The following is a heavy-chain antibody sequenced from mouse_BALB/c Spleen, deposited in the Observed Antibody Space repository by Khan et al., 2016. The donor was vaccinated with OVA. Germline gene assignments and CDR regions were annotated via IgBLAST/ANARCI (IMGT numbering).Heavy chain of an antibody. V-gene: IGHV2-2*02. CDR1: GFSLTDYG. J-gene: IGHJ3*01. CDR3: ARNYDYDEGLAY. CDR2: IWSGGIT. D-gene: IGHD2-4*01. Sequence: VQLQESGPGLAQPSESLSITCTVTGFSLTDYGVHWVRQSPGKGLEWLGMIWSGGITDYNAAFISRLSISKDNSESQVFFKMNSLQANDTAIYYCARNYDYDEGLAYWGQGT.